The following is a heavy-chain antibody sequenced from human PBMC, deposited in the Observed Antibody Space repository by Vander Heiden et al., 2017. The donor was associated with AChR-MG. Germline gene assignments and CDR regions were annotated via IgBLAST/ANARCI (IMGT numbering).Heavy chain of an antibody. Sequence: VQLVESGGGVVQPGRSLRLSCAASGFPFSSYAMHWVRQAPGKGLEWVAVISYDGSNKYYADSVKGRFTISRDNSKNTLYLQMNSMRAEDTAVYYCARIAGEVSYYYMDVWGKGTTVTVSS. CDR2: ISYDGSNK. CDR3: ARIAGEVSYYYMDV. D-gene: IGHD1-20*01. J-gene: IGHJ6*03. V-gene: IGHV3-30-3*01. CDR1: GFPFSSYA.